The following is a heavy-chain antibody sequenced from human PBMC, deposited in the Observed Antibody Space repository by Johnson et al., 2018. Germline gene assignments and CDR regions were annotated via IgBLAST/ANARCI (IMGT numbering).Heavy chain of an antibody. CDR1: GGSFSGYY. V-gene: IGHV4-34*01. CDR2: VNHSGST. J-gene: IGHJ6*03. CDR3: ARSLGYCSGGSCYSIDYYYDYRDV. Sequence: QVQLQQWGAGLLKPSETLSLTCAVYGGSFSGYYWSWIRQPPGQGLEWIGEVNHSGSTNYNPSLKSRVTISVDASKNQFSLKLSSVTAADTAVDYWARSLGYCSGGSCYSIDYYYDYRDVWGKGTTVTVSS. D-gene: IGHD2-15*01.